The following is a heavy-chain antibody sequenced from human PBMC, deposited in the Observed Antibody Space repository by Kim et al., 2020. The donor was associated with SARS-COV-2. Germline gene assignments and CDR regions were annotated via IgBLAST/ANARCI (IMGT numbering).Heavy chain of an antibody. CDR3: TRRWSCDF. Sequence: GGSLRLSCAASGFTFSSYAMNWVRQSPRKGLEWVSTISDDGYDIYYAASVKGRFTISRDNSRNTLYLEMNGLRDEDTAVYFCTRRWSCDFWGQGTQVTVSS. J-gene: IGHJ4*02. D-gene: IGHD2-15*01. CDR2: ISDDGYDI. V-gene: IGHV3-23*01. CDR1: GFTFSSYA.